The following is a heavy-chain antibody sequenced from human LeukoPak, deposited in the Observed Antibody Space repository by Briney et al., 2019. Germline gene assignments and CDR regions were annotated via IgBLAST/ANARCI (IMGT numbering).Heavy chain of an antibody. CDR1: GGSFSGYY. D-gene: IGHD6-13*01. V-gene: IGHV4-34*01. CDR3: ARGRYSSSWYRASDY. CDR2: INHSGST. Sequence: SETLSLTCAVYGGSFSGYYWSWIRQPPGKGLEWIGEINHSGSTNYNPSLKSRVTISVDTSKNQFSLKLSSVTAADTAVYYRARGRYSSSWYRASDYWGQGTLVTVSS. J-gene: IGHJ4*02.